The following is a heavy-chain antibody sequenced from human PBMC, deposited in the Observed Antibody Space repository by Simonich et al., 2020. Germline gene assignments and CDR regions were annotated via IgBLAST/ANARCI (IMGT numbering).Heavy chain of an antibody. CDR2: KKQYGMEK. V-gene: IGHV3-7*01. CDR3: ARDVRRDGFDY. CDR1: GFTFSSYW. J-gene: IGHJ4*02. Sequence: EVQLVESGGGLVQPGGSLRLSCAASGFTFSSYWMSRGTAQGNGLGWVANKKQYGMEKNYVDSVKGRVPIARDNAKNSLYLQMNSRRAEDTAVYYCARDVRRDGFDYWGQGTLVTVSS.